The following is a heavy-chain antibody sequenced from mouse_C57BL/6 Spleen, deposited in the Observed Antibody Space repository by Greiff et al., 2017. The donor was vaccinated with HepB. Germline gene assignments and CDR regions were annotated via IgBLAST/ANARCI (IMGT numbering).Heavy chain of an antibody. D-gene: IGHD2-5*01. Sequence: DVKLQESGGGLVQPKGSLKLSCAASGFSFNTYAMNWVRQAPGKGLEWVARIRSKSNNYATYYADSVKDRFTISRDDSESMLYLQMNNLKTEDTAMYYCVRHYSNYFDYWGQGTTLTVSS. CDR1: GFSFNTYA. V-gene: IGHV10-1*01. J-gene: IGHJ2*01. CDR3: VRHYSNYFDY. CDR2: IRSKSNNYAT.